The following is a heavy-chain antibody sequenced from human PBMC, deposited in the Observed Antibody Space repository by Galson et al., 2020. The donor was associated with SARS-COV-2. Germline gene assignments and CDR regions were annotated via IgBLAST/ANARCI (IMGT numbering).Heavy chain of an antibody. CDR3: ARGGVTYYYDCSCYARCPVCVGIDF. D-gene: IGHD3-22*01. J-gene: IGHJ6*02. Sequence: SETLSLPCTVSGGSISSGGYYWSWIRQHPGKGLEWIGYIYYSGSTYYNPSLKSRVTISVDTSKNQFSLKLSSVTAADTAVYYCARGGVTYYYDCSCYARCPVCVGIDFWCQGTTVTVSS. V-gene: IGHV4-31*03. CDR1: GGSISSGGYY. CDR2: IYYSGST.